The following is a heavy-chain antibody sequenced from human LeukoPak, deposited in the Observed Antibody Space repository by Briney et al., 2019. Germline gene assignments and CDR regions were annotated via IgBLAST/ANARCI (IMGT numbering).Heavy chain of an antibody. J-gene: IGHJ3*02. D-gene: IGHD3-22*01. V-gene: IGHV1-18*01. Sequence: ASVKVSCKASGYTFTSYGISWVRQAPGQGLEWMGWISAYNGNTKYAQKLQGRVTMTTDTSTSTAYMELRSRRSDDTAVYYCAREASTMIVAPTDAFDIWGQGTMVTVSS. CDR1: GYTFTSYG. CDR2: ISAYNGNT. CDR3: AREASTMIVAPTDAFDI.